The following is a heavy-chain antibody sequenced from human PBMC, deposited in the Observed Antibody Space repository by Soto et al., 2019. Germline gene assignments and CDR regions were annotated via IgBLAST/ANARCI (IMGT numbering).Heavy chain of an antibody. D-gene: IGHD3-22*01. CDR2: INHSGST. J-gene: IGHJ4*02. CDR1: GGSFSGYY. V-gene: IGHV4-34*01. Sequence: SETLSLTCAVYGGSFSGYYWSWIRQPPGKGLEWIGEINHSGSTNYNPSLKSRVTISVDTSKNQFSLKLSSVTAADTAVYYCARLHYDSSGYYIFDYWGQGTLVTVSS. CDR3: ARLHYDSSGYYIFDY.